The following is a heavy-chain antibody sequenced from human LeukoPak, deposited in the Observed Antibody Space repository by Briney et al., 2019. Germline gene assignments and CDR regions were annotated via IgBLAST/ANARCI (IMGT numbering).Heavy chain of an antibody. V-gene: IGHV4-39*01. CDR1: GGSISSSNYY. CDR3: ARLIVGVGDFWYFDL. Sequence: SETLSLTCTVSGGSISSSNYYWGWIRQPPGKGLEWIGNIYYSGSTYYNPSLKSRVTISVDTSKNQFSLKVTSVTAADAAVFYCARLIVGVGDFWYFDLWGRGTLVTVSS. CDR2: IYYSGST. D-gene: IGHD1-26*01. J-gene: IGHJ2*01.